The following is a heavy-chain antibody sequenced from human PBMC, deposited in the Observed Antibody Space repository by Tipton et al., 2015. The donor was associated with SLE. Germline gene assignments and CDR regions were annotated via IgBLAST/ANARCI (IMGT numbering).Heavy chain of an antibody. Sequence: TLSLTCAVYGGSFSGYYWSWIRQPPGKGLEWIGEINHCGSTNYNPSLKSRVTISVDTSKNQFSLKLSSVTAADTALYYCGRVRRGNGEWYFDLWGRGTPVTVSS. V-gene: IGHV4-34*01. CDR3: GRVRRGNGEWYFDL. CDR2: INHCGST. J-gene: IGHJ2*01. CDR1: GGSFSGYY. D-gene: IGHD2-8*01.